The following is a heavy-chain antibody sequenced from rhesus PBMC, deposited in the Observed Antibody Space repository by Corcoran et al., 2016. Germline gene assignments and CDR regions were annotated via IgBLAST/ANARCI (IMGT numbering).Heavy chain of an antibody. CDR2: IYGSGSTT. CDR3: GRHREISCSGSGCYGVLDV. D-gene: IGHD2-21*01. Sequence: QLQLQESGPGLVQPSETLSLTCAVPGVSIRSRYWSWVRTAPGKGPGWGGYIYGSGSTTNYNPSLKSRGTLSVDTSKNQLSLKLSSVTAADTAVYYCGRHREISCSGSGCYGVLDVWGRGVLVTVSS. CDR1: GVSIRSRY. J-gene: IGHJ5-2*02. V-gene: IGHV4-169*01.